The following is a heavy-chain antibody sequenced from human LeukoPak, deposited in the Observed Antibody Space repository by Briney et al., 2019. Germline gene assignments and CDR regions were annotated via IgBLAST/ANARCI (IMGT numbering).Heavy chain of an antibody. Sequence: ASVEVSCKASGGTFSSYAISWVRQAPGQGLEWMGRIIPILGIANYAQEFQGRVTITADKSTSTAYMELSSLRSEDTAVYYCACDILTGYYLVDYWGQGTLVTVPS. CDR2: IIPILGIA. CDR1: GGTFSSYA. J-gene: IGHJ4*02. V-gene: IGHV1-69*04. CDR3: ACDILTGYYLVDY. D-gene: IGHD3-9*01.